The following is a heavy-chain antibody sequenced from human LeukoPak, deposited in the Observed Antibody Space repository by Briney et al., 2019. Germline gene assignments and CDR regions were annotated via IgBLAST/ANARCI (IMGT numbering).Heavy chain of an antibody. CDR3: ARDASDENGSSSRIHLDY. V-gene: IGHV3-7*01. Sequence: GGSLRLSCAASGFTFRSYWMTWVRQVPGKGLEWVANIKQDGSEKYYVDSVKGRFTISRDNAKNSLYLQMNSLRAEDRAVYYCARDASDENGSSSRIHLDYWGQGTLVTVSS. CDR2: IKQDGSEK. D-gene: IGHD6-6*01. J-gene: IGHJ4*02. CDR1: GFTFRSYW.